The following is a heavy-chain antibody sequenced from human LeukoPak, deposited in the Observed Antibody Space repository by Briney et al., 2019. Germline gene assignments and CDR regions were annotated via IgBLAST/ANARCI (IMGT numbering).Heavy chain of an antibody. Sequence: GRSLRLSCAASGFTFSSYAMHWVRQAPGKGLEWVAVISYDGSNKYYADSVKGRFTISRDNSKNTLYLQMNSLRAEDTAVYYCARDTVDCSSTSCSHYNYYYMDVWGKGTTVTVSS. CDR1: GFTFSSYA. CDR2: ISYDGSNK. J-gene: IGHJ6*03. V-gene: IGHV3-30*01. CDR3: ARDTVDCSSTSCSHYNYYYMDV. D-gene: IGHD2-2*01.